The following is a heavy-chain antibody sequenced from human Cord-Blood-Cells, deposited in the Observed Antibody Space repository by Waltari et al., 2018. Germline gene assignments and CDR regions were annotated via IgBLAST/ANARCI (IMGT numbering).Heavy chain of an antibody. V-gene: IGHV1-18*04. Sequence: QVQLVQSGAAVKKPGASVKFSCQASGYTFTSYGISWVRQAPGQGLEWMGWISAYNGNTNYAQKLQGRVTMTTDTSTSTAYMELRSLRSDDTAVYYCARDRQAYSYGFSDAFDIWGQGTMVTVSS. CDR2: ISAYNGNT. J-gene: IGHJ3*02. CDR1: GYTFTSYG. CDR3: ARDRQAYSYGFSDAFDI. D-gene: IGHD5-18*01.